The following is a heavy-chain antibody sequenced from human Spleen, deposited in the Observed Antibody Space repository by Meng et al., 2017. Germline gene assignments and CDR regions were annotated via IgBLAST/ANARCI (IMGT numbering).Heavy chain of an antibody. CDR3: ARDPSSRWRQQLHNNYYYYYGMDV. V-gene: IGHV3-20*04. CDR2: INWNGGST. J-gene: IGHJ6*02. D-gene: IGHD6-13*01. CDR1: GFTFDDYG. Sequence: GESLKISCAASGFTFDDYGMSWVRQAPGKGLEWVSGINWNGGSTGYADSVKGRFTISRDNAKNTLYLQMNSLRAEDTAVYYCARDPSSRWRQQLHNNYYYYYGMDVWGQGTTVTVSS.